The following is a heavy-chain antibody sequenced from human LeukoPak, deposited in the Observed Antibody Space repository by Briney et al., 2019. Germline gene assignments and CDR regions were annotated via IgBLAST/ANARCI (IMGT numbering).Heavy chain of an antibody. Sequence: PSETLSLTCAVSGYSLSSGYYWGGIRPAPEKGGGWSGSIYHSGTTYYNPSLKRGVTISIETSNNQFSLNLNSVTAADTAVYYCACKYYYDSSGYFYVDQWGQGILVTVSS. CDR1: GYSLSSGYY. V-gene: IGHV4-38-2*01. J-gene: IGHJ4*02. CDR3: ACKYYYDSSGYFYVDQ. D-gene: IGHD3-22*01. CDR2: IYHSGTT.